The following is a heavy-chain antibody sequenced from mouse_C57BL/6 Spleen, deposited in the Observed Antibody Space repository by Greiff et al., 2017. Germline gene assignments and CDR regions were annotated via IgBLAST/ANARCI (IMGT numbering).Heavy chain of an antibody. D-gene: IGHD1-1*01. Sequence: QVQLQQSGAELMKPGASVKLSCKATGYTFTGYWIEWVKQRPGHGLEWIGEILPGSGSTNYNEKFKGKATFTADTSSNTAYMQLSSLTTEDSAIYYCARRDYYYGSSSRGFAYWGQGTLVTVSA. CDR2: ILPGSGST. J-gene: IGHJ3*01. V-gene: IGHV1-9*01. CDR3: ARRDYYYGSSSRGFAY. CDR1: GYTFTGYW.